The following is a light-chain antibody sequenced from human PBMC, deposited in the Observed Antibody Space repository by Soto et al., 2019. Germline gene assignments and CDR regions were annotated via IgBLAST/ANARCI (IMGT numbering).Light chain of an antibody. V-gene: IGKV1-33*01. CDR1: QGISQD. J-gene: IGKJ2*01. CDR3: QQYYSLPYT. CDR2: AAS. Sequence: DIQMTQSPSSLSAFVGDRVTITCQASQGISQDLNWYQQKPGEAPKLLMYAASNLETGIPSRFSGSGSQTYFTFTINNLQPEDVAIYYCQQYYSLPYTFGQGTKLEI.